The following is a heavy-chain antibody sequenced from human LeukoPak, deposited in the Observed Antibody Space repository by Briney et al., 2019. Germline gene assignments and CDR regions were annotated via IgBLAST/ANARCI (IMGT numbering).Heavy chain of an antibody. CDR2: IYTSGST. CDR3: ARHSYSSLTPFDY. Sequence: SETLSLTCTVPGGSISSGSYYWSWIRQPAGKGLEWIGRIYTSGSTNYNPSLKSRVTISVDTSKNQFSLKLSSVTAADTAVYYCARHSYSSLTPFDYWGQGTLVTVSS. D-gene: IGHD6-13*01. J-gene: IGHJ4*02. CDR1: GGSISSGSYY. V-gene: IGHV4-61*02.